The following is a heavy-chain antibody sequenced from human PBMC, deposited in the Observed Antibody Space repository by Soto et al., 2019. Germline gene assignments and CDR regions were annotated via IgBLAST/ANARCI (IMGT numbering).Heavy chain of an antibody. V-gene: IGHV4-30-2*01. D-gene: IGHD3-22*01. CDR3: TRQHHSPQGYYDCSGPFDY. J-gene: IGHJ4*02. CDR2: IYHSGGT. Sequence: SETLSLTCAVSGGSISSGGYSWSWIRQPPGKGLEWTGYIYHSGGTYYNPSLKSRVTISVDRSKNQFSLKLSSVTAADTAVYYCTRQHHSPQGYYDCSGPFDYWGQGTLVTVSS. CDR1: GGSISSGGYS.